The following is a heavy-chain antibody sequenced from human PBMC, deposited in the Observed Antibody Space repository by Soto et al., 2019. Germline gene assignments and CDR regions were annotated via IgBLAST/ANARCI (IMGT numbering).Heavy chain of an antibody. CDR2: IYHSGST. D-gene: IGHD3-9*01. Sequence: SETLSLTCTVSGGSIRSGAFYWTWIRQHPGKGLEWIGYIYHSGSTYYNPSLKSRVTISVDTSKNQFSLKLTSVTAADTAVYYCARGYYDILTGYPYFGYWGQGTLVTVS. CDR3: ARGYYDILTGYPYFGY. V-gene: IGHV4-31*03. J-gene: IGHJ4*02. CDR1: GGSIRSGAFY.